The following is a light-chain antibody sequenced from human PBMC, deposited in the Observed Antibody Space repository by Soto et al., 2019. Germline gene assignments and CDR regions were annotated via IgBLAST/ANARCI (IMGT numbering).Light chain of an antibody. Sequence: GDRVTITCRASQDIRNDLGWYQQKPGKAPKLLIYGTSNLQSGGPSRFSGSGSGTDFTLTISSLQPEDFATYYCLQDYNYPYTFGQGTKLEIK. V-gene: IGKV1-6*01. CDR2: GTS. J-gene: IGKJ2*01. CDR3: LQDYNYPYT. CDR1: QDIRND.